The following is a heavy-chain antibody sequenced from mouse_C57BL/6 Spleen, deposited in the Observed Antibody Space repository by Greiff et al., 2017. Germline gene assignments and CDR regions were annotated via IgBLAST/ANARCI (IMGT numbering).Heavy chain of an antibody. V-gene: IGHV1-66*01. CDR2: IYPGSGNT. D-gene: IGHD1-1*01. Sequence: VQLQQSGPGLVKPGASVKISCKASGYSFTSYYIHWVKQRPGQGLEWIGWIYPGSGNTKYNEKFKGKATLTADTSSSTAYMQLSSLTSEDSAVYYCARDYGSGGYFDGWGTGTTVTVSA. CDR3: ARDYGSGGYFDG. J-gene: IGHJ1*03. CDR1: GYSFTSYY.